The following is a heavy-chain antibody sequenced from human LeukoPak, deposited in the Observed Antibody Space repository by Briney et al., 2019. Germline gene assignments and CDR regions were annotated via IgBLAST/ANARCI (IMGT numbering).Heavy chain of an antibody. J-gene: IGHJ4*02. V-gene: IGHV3-74*03. D-gene: IGHD2-2*01. CDR2: VKSDGSTT. CDR3: ASLGYCSTNSCYEDC. Sequence: GGSLRLSCVGSGVTFTSYWMHWVRQAPGKGLVWVSRVKSDGSTTTYADSVKGRFTISRDNAKNTLYLQMNSLRAEDTAVYYCASLGYCSTNSCYEDCWGQGTLVTVSS. CDR1: GVTFTSYW.